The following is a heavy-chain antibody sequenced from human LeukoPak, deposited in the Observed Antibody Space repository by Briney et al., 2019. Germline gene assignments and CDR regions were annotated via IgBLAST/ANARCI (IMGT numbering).Heavy chain of an antibody. V-gene: IGHV4-38-2*01. J-gene: IGHJ5*02. CDR3: ARGVRGDYVWHNWFDP. CDR2: INHSGST. CDR1: GYSITSRYW. D-gene: IGHD4-17*01. Sequence: SETLSLTGAVSGYSITSRYWWGWIRQPPGKGLEWIGEINHSGSTNYNPSLKRRVTISVDTSKNQFSLKLSSVTAADTAVYYCARGVRGDYVWHNWFDPWGQGTLVTVSS.